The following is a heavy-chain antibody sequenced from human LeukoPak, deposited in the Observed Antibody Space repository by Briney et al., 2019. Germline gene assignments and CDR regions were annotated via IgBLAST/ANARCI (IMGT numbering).Heavy chain of an antibody. V-gene: IGHV4-61*02. Sequence: SETLSLTCTVSGGSISSGSYYWSWIRQPAGKGLEWIGRIYTSGGTNYNPSLKSRVTISVDTSKNQFSLKLSSVTAADTAVYYCARDRLYYDYVWGSYRSRLHNWFDPWGQGTLVTVSS. D-gene: IGHD3-16*02. CDR1: GGSISSGSYY. CDR2: IYTSGGT. J-gene: IGHJ5*02. CDR3: ARDRLYYDYVWGSYRSRLHNWFDP.